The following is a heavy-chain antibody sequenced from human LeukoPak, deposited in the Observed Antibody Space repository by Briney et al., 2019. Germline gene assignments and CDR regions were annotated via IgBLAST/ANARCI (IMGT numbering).Heavy chain of an antibody. V-gene: IGHV3-23*01. J-gene: IGHJ5*02. CDR1: GFTFSSYA. CDR3: AKGGYYDSSGYNWFDP. D-gene: IGHD3-22*01. CDR2: ISGSGGST. Sequence: PGGSLRLSCAASGFTFSSYAISWVRQAPGKGLEWVSAISGSGGSTYYADSVKGRFTISRDNSKNTLYLQMNSLRAEDTAVYYCAKGGYYDSSGYNWFDPWGQGTLVTVSS.